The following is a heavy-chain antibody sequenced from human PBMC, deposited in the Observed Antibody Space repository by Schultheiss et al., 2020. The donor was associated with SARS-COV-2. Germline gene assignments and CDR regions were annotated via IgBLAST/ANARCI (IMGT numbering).Heavy chain of an antibody. Sequence: GGSLRLSCATSGFTFSSYEMNWVRQAPGKGLEWVSYISSSGSTIYYADSVKGRFTISRDNAKNSLYLQMNSLRAEDTAVYYCARFTNWYSSNYFDYWGQGTLVTVSS. CDR3: ARFTNWYSSNYFDY. D-gene: IGHD1-7*01. J-gene: IGHJ4*02. CDR1: GFTFSSYE. V-gene: IGHV3-48*03. CDR2: ISSSGSTI.